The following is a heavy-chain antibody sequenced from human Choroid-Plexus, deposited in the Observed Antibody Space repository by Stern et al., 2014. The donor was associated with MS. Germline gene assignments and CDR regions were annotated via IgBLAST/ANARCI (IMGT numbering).Heavy chain of an antibody. J-gene: IGHJ5*02. D-gene: IGHD2/OR15-2a*01. Sequence: VESGRPLRLSCVASGFTFGSCAMHWVRQAPGKGLEWVAGGSYDGSNKYYADSVKGRFTISRDNSQNTLYMQMSSLRPEDTAVYYCVKDRQYLTYFFDHWGQGSLVTVSS. CDR1: GFTFGSCA. CDR3: VKDRQYLTYFFDH. V-gene: IGHV3-30*18. CDR2: GSYDGSNK.